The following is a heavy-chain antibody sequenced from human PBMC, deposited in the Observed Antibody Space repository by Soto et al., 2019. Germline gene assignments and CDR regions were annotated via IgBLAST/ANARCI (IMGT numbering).Heavy chain of an antibody. J-gene: IGHJ2*01. V-gene: IGHV1-18*01. D-gene: IGHD4-17*01. CDR1: GYTFTSYG. Sequence: QVQLVQSGAEVKKPGASVKVSCKASGYTFTSYGISWVRQAPGQGLEWMGWISAYNGNTNYAQKLQGRVTMTTDTSTSTDYMELRRLRSDDTVVYYCARGLTTVTTQHWYFDLWRRGTLVTVSS. CDR2: ISAYNGNT. CDR3: ARGLTTVTTQHWYFDL.